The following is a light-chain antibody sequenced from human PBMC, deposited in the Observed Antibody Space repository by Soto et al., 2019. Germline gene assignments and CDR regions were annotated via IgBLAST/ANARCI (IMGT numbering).Light chain of an antibody. J-gene: IGKJ5*01. CDR3: QQYGSSPVT. Sequence: EIVMTQSPVTLSVSPGERATLSCRASQSVRSNLAWYQQKPGQAPSLLIYGASTRATGIPNRVSGTGSGTEFTLTISSLQSEDFAVYYCQQYGSSPVTFGQGTRLEIK. V-gene: IGKV3-15*01. CDR2: GAS. CDR1: QSVRSN.